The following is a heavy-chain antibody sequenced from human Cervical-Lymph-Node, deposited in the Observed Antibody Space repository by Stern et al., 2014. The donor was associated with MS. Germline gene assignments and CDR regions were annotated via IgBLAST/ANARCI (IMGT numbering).Heavy chain of an antibody. V-gene: IGHV3-21*01. CDR3: ARGNGVPY. D-gene: IGHD2-8*01. CDR1: GFTFSDYT. J-gene: IGHJ4*02. Sequence: EVQLEESGGGLVKPGGSLRLSCAASGFTFSDYTMNWVRQAPGTGLEWVSSISRSSTYTYYADSVRGRFTISRDNAKKSLYLQMNSLRAEDTAVYYCARGNGVPYWGQGTLLTVSS. CDR2: ISRSSTYT.